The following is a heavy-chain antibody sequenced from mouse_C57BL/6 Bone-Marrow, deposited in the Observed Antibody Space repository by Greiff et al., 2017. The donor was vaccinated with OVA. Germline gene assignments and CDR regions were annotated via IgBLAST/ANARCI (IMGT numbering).Heavy chain of an antibody. CDR2: ISGGGGNT. CDR1: GFTFSSYT. J-gene: IGHJ1*03. V-gene: IGHV5-9*01. CDR3: ARQDYYGSSPHWYFDV. Sequence: EVQLVESGGGLVKPGGSLKLSCAASGFTFSSYTMSWVRQTPEKRLEWVATISGGGGNTYYPDSVKGRFTISRDNAKNTLYLQMSSLRSEDTALYYCARQDYYGSSPHWYFDVWGTGTTVTVSS. D-gene: IGHD1-1*01.